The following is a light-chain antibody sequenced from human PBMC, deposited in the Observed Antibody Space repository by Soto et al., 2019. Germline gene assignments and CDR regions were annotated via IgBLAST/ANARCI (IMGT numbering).Light chain of an antibody. CDR2: GAS. J-gene: IGKJ1*01. V-gene: IGKV3D-15*01. CDR3: HQYDNWPPWT. Sequence: EIFMTPSPSTLSVSPGERATLSCRASQSVSSNLAWYQQKPGQAPRLLIYGASTRATGIPARFSGSGSGTEFTLTISSLQSEDFAVYYCHQYDNWPPWTFGQGTKVDNK. CDR1: QSVSSN.